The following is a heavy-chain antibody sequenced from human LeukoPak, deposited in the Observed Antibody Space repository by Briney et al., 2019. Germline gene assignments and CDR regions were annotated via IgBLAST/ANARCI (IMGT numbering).Heavy chain of an antibody. V-gene: IGHV1-69*05. J-gene: IGHJ4*02. CDR1: GGTFSSYA. D-gene: IGHD1-26*01. CDR2: IIPMFGTA. Sequence: SVKVSCKASGGTFSSYAISWVRQAPGQGLEWMGGIIPMFGTANYAQKFQGRVTITTEESTSTAYMELISLGSEDTAMYYCARVFARGGEISGSYYYYWGQGTLVTVSS. CDR3: ARVFARGGEISGSYYYY.